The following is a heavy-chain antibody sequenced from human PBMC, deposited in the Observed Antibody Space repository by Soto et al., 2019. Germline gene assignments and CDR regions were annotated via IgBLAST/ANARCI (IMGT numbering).Heavy chain of an antibody. CDR3: ARDRGSWGFDP. CDR2: ISYDGSNK. V-gene: IGHV3-30-3*01. D-gene: IGHD1-26*01. Sequence: QVQLVESGGGVVQPGRSLRLSCAASGFTFSSYAMHWVRQAPGKGLEWVAVISYDGSNKYYADSVKGRFTISRDNSKNTLYLQMNSLRAEDTAVYYCARDRGSWGFDPWGQGTLVTVSS. J-gene: IGHJ5*02. CDR1: GFTFSSYA.